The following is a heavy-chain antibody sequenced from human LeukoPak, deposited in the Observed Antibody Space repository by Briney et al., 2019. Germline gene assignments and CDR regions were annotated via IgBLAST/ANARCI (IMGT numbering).Heavy chain of an antibody. V-gene: IGHV3-21*01. CDR1: GFTFSTYS. CDR2: ISSSSSYI. Sequence: PGGSLRLSCVASGFTFSTYSMHWVRQAPGKGLEWVSSISSSSSYIYYADSVKGRFTISRDNAKNSLYLQMNSLRAEDTAVYYCLLYDYQFHWGQGTLVTVSS. CDR3: LLYDYQFH. J-gene: IGHJ4*02. D-gene: IGHD3-10*01.